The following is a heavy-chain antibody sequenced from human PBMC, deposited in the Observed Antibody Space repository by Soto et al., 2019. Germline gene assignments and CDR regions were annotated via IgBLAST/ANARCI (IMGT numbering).Heavy chain of an antibody. CDR3: AHSCQNYYDSSGYVYFRN. CDR1: GVSLSTSGVG. J-gene: IGHJ1*01. Sequence: GQTPVNTAHSLPPTLTFSGVSLSTSGVGVGWIRPPPGKALEWLALIYWDDEKRYSPSLKSRLTITKDTSKNQVVLTMTNMDHVDTATYYCAHSCQNYYDSSGYVYFRNWGQGTLVTVS. V-gene: IGHV2-5*02. CDR2: IYWDDEK. D-gene: IGHD3-22*01.